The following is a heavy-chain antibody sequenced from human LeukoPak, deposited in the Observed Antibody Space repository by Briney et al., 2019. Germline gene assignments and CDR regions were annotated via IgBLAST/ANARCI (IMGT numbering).Heavy chain of an antibody. V-gene: IGHV4-34*01. CDR1: GGSFSGYY. Sequence: SSETLSLTCAVYGGSFSGYYWSWIRQPPGKGLEWIGEINHSGSTNYNPSLKSRVTLSVDTSKNQFSLKLSSVTAADTAVYYCARVNYYGSGSYYNGPLFYFDYWGQGTLVTVSS. CDR3: ARVNYYGSGSYYNGPLFYFDY. CDR2: INHSGST. D-gene: IGHD3-10*01. J-gene: IGHJ4*02.